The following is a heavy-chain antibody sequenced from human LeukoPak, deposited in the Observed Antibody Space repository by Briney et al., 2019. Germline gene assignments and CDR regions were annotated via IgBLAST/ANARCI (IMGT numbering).Heavy chain of an antibody. CDR1: GFTFSSYT. D-gene: IGHD3-16*01. CDR3: TSVRSPRYFDY. Sequence: GGSLRLSCAASGFTFSSYTMSWVRQAPGKGLEWVSYISSGNSDIYYADSVKGPFSISRDNAKNSLYLQMKSVRAEDTPLYYTTSVRSPRYFDYWGQGTLVTVSS. V-gene: IGHV3-48*01. CDR2: ISSGNSDI. J-gene: IGHJ4*02.